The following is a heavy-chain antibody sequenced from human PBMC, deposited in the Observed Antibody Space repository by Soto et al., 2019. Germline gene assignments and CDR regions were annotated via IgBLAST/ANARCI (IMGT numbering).Heavy chain of an antibody. J-gene: IGHJ4*02. D-gene: IGHD6-19*01. CDR2: IYASENFDYSGTT. V-gene: IGHV4-31*03. CDR1: WYSFNICSYY. Sequence: LTCTVSWYSFNICSYYGSFILQRPGRVLEWIAYIYASENFDYSGTTYYNPSLKSRASLSLDTSKNQFTLRLKSLTAADTALYSCERAQLAVSCFDYWGQGTQVTVSS. CDR3: ERAQLAVSCFDY.